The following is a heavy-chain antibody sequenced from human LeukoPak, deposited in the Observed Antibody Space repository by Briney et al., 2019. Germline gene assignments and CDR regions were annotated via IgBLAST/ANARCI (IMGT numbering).Heavy chain of an antibody. CDR1: GGSISRYY. V-gene: IGHV4-59*01. J-gene: IGHJ4*02. D-gene: IGHD1-26*01. CDR3: ARASGSYLAVPVDHFDY. Sequence: SETLSLTCTVSGGSISRYYWTWIRQPPGKGLEWIGYIYYSGSTNYNPSLKSRVTISVDTSKNQFSLKLSSVTAADTAVYYCARASGSYLAVPVDHFDYWGQGALVTVSS. CDR2: IYYSGST.